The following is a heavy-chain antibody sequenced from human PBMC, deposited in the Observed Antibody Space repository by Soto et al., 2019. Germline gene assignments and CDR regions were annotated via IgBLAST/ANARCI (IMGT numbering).Heavy chain of an antibody. Sequence: ASVKVSCKASGYTFTGYYMHWVRQAPGQGLEWMGWINPNSGGTNYAQKFQGWVTMTRDTSISTAYMELSRLRSDDTAVYYCARDLWDSSGYYYVSYYYYGMDVWGQGTTVTVSS. CDR2: INPNSGGT. D-gene: IGHD3-22*01. CDR1: GYTFTGYY. J-gene: IGHJ6*02. V-gene: IGHV1-2*04. CDR3: ARDLWDSSGYYYVSYYYYGMDV.